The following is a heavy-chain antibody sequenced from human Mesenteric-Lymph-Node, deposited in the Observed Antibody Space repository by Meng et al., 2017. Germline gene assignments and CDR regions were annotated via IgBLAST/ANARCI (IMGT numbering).Heavy chain of an antibody. Sequence: GESLKISCSASGFTFSVFGMNWVRQAPGKGLEWVSSISSRSTYIYYADSVKGRFTISRDNAKNSLYLQMNSLRAEDTAVYYCARDPLTHYYDGGDDWGQGTLITVSS. J-gene: IGHJ4*02. CDR1: GFTFSVFG. D-gene: IGHD3-22*01. V-gene: IGHV3-21*01. CDR3: ARDPLTHYYDGGDD. CDR2: ISSRSTYI.